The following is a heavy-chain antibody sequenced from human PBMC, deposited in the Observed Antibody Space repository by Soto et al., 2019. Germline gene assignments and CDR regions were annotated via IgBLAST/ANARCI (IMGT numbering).Heavy chain of an antibody. CDR3: ARDGIVVVTAIKSYYYYGMDV. J-gene: IGHJ6*02. CDR2: IDSDGSST. Sequence: GSLRLSCAASGFSFSSYWMYWVRQAPGKGLVWVSRIDSDGSSTRYADSVKGRFTISRDNAKNSLYLQMNSLRAEDTAVYYCARDGIVVVTAIKSYYYYGMDVWGQGTTVTVSS. D-gene: IGHD2-21*02. V-gene: IGHV3-74*01. CDR1: GFSFSSYW.